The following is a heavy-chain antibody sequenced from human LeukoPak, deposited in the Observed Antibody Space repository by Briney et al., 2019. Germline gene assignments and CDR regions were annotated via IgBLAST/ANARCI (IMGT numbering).Heavy chain of an antibody. CDR2: ITDNGGST. J-gene: IGHJ6*03. D-gene: IGHD1-1*01. CDR3: AKAVRDNVYYKDV. V-gene: IGHV3-23*01. CDR1: GFIFSSYA. Sequence: GGSLRLSCAASGFIFSSYAMTWVRQAPGKGLEWVSAITDNGGSTHYADSVKGRFTISRDNSKNTLYLQMNSLRAEDTALYYCAKAVRDNVYYKDVWAIGTTVTVSS.